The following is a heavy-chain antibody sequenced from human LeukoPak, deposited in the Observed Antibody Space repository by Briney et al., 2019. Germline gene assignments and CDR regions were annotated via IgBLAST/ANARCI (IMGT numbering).Heavy chain of an antibody. CDR3: ARSDHYDSNGYYDY. D-gene: IGHD3-22*01. CDR1: GFSLSAYN. J-gene: IGHJ4*02. V-gene: IGHV3-11*01. CDR2: ISISGTTI. Sequence: GGSLRLSCEGSGFSLSAYNMNWVRQAPGKGLEWVSYISISGTTIYYADSVKGRFTISRDNAKNSLYLQMNSLRAEDTAVYYCARSDHYDSNGYYDYWGQGTLVTVSS.